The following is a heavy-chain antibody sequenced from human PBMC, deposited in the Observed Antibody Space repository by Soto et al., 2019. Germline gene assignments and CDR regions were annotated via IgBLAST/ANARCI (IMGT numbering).Heavy chain of an antibody. CDR2: IFYTGTT. CDR1: GGSINYNSYY. J-gene: IGHJ5*02. CDR3: ARLVVVAPVANA. Sequence: TLSLTCSVSGGSINYNSYYWGWIRQPPGKGLEWVGGIFYTGTTYYSPSLKDRVTISVDTSKNSFSLNLTSVTAADTAVYFCARLVVVAPVANAWGQGTLVTVSS. V-gene: IGHV4-39*02. D-gene: IGHD2-2*01.